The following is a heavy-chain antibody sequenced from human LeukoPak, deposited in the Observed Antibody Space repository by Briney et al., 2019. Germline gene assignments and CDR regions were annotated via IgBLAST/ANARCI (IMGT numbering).Heavy chain of an antibody. CDR2: ISYDGSNK. V-gene: IGHV3-30*18. CDR3: AKDGRGSYAEYYYYGIDV. CDR1: GFTFSDYY. D-gene: IGHD1-26*01. Sequence: GGSLRLSCEASGFTFSDYYMTWIRQAPGKGLEWVALISYDGSNKYYPDSVKGRFTISRDNSENTLYLQMDSLRVEDTAVYYCAKDGRGSYAEYYYYGIDVWSQGTTVTVSS. J-gene: IGHJ6*02.